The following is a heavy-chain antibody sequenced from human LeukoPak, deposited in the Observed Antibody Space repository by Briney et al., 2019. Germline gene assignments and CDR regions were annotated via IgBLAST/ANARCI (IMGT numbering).Heavy chain of an antibody. Sequence: GGSLRLSCAASEFTFSNYAMSWVRQAPGKGLVWVSSISASGGSSYYADSGKGRFTISRDNSKSTLYLQMNSLRVEDTAVYYCAKGNAAFDIWGQGTMVIVSS. V-gene: IGHV3-23*01. CDR3: AKGNAAFDI. J-gene: IGHJ3*02. CDR1: EFTFSNYA. D-gene: IGHD1-1*01. CDR2: ISASGGSS.